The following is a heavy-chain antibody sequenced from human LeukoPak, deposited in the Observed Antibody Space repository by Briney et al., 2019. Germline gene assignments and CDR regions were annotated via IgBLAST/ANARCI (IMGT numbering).Heavy chain of an antibody. D-gene: IGHD2-2*01. CDR2: IIPILGIA. CDR1: GCTFSSYA. CDR3: TWHQPDYYYYGMDV. J-gene: IGHJ6*02. V-gene: IGHV1-69*04. Sequence: SVNVSCKASGCTFSSYAISWVRQAPGQGLEWMGRIIPILGIANYAQKFQGRVTITADKSTSTAYMELSSLISEDTAVYYCTWHQPDYYYYGMDVWGQGTTVTVSS.